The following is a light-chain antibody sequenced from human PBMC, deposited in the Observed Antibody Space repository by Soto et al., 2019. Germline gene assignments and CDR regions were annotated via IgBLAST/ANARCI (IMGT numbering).Light chain of an antibody. CDR3: QQYGSSPET. CDR1: ENVRTF. Sequence: EVVLTQSPATLSLSPGERATLSCRASENVRTFVDWYQQKPGQAPRLLIYGASNRATGIPARFSGSGSGTDFTLTISNLEPEDFAVYYCQQYGSSPETFGQGTKLEIK. CDR2: GAS. J-gene: IGKJ2*01. V-gene: IGKV3-11*01.